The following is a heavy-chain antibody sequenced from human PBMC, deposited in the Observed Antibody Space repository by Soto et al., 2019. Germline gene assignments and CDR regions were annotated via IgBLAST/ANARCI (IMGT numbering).Heavy chain of an antibody. CDR2: ISNDVRNI. D-gene: IGHD2-2*01. CDR3: VKDTLGGMTPVFMPGPD. V-gene: IGHV3-30*18. Sequence: VQLVGSGGGWVQPGGSRRPSCAALGPPFSTFGFPWAPQAPGKGRGGVAGISNDVRNIHYAESVKGRFTISRDNSKNTLYLQMNSLRPNDTAVYYCVKDTLGGMTPVFMPGPDWGQGTLVTVSS. CDR1: GPPFSTFG. J-gene: IGHJ4*02.